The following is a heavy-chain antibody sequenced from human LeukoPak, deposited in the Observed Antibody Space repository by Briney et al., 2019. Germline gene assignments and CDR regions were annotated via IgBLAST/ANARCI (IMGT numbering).Heavy chain of an antibody. CDR3: ARDRDPDAFDI. J-gene: IGHJ3*02. V-gene: IGHV4-59*12. CDR1: GGSISSYF. D-gene: IGHD3-10*01. CDR2: IYYTGST. Sequence: SETLSLTCTISGGSISSYFWSWIRQPPGKGLEWIGYIYYTGSTNYNPSLKSRVIISLDTSKNQFSLKLSSVTAADTAVYYCARDRDPDAFDIWGQGTMVTVSS.